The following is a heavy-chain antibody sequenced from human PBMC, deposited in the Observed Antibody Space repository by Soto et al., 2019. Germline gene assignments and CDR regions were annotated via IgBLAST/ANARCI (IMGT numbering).Heavy chain of an antibody. V-gene: IGHV3-30-3*01. J-gene: IGHJ6*02. CDR1: GFTFSSYA. D-gene: IGHD6-6*01. CDR3: ASLSIAARPALGYYYGMDV. CDR2: ISYDGSNK. Sequence: QVPLVESGGGVVQPGRSLRLSCAASGFTFSSYAMHWVRQAPGKGLEWVAVISYDGSNKYYADSVKGRFTISRDNSKNTLYLQMNSLRAEDTAVYYCASLSIAARPALGYYYGMDVWGQGTTVTVSS.